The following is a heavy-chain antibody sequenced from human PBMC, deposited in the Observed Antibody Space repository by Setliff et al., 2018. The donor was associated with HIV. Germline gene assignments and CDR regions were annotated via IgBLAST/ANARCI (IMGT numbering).Heavy chain of an antibody. D-gene: IGHD3-10*01. CDR1: GYTFTSYG. CDR3: AKEGGSERMPFFYYYMDV. V-gene: IGHV1-18*04. J-gene: IGHJ6*03. Sequence: ASVKVSCKASGYTFTSYGISWVRQAPGQGLEWMGWISTYKGNTKYEQKFQGRVTMTTDTSTSTAYMELNSLRTEDTALYYCAKEGGSERMPFFYYYMDVWGKGTTVTVSS. CDR2: ISTYKGNT.